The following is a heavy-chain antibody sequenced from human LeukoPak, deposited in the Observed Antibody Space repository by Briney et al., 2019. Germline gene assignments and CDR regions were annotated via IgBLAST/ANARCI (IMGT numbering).Heavy chain of an antibody. Sequence: PGESLRLSCVVSGFPFSNAWLQWVRQAPGKGLEWVGRIKGTDVGGTADYAAPVQGRFTISRDDSQNTMYLQMNSLKTEDTAVYYCTTVSHIGGRQGDQGTLVTVSS. D-gene: IGHD6-6*01. CDR2: IKGTDVGGTA. J-gene: IGHJ4*02. CDR3: TTVSHIGGRQ. V-gene: IGHV3-15*01. CDR1: GFPFSNAW.